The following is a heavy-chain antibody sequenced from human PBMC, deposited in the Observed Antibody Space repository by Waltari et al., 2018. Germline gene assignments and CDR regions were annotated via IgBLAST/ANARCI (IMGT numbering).Heavy chain of an antibody. V-gene: IGHV5-51*01. J-gene: IGHJ5*02. CDR3: ARHGSIGARQNWFDP. D-gene: IGHD6-6*01. CDR1: GYIFTNYW. CDR2: IFPRDPDT. Sequence: EVQLVQSGAEVKKPGESLKISCKGSGYIFTNYWIGWVRQMPGNGLEWMGIIFPRDPDTRYNPSFQGQVTSSADKSINTAYLQWRSLKASDTAMYYCARHGSIGARQNWFDPWGQGTVVTVSS.